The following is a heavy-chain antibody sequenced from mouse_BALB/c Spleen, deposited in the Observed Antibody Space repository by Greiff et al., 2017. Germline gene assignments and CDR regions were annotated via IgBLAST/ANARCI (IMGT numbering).Heavy chain of an antibody. CDR1: GYSITSGYY. Sequence: EVQLQESGPGLVKPSQSLSLTCSVTGYSITSGYYWNWIRQFPGNKLEWMGYISYDGSNNYNPSLKNRISITRDTSKNQFFLKLNSVTTEDTATYYCARGIHYLDYWGQGTTRTVSS. D-gene: IGHD5-2*01. CDR2: ISYDGSN. CDR3: ARGIHYLDY. V-gene: IGHV3-6*02. J-gene: IGHJ2*01.